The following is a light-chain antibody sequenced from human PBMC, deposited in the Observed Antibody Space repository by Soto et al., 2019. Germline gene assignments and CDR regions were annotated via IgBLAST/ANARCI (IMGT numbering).Light chain of an antibody. Sequence: DIVMTQSPDSLAVSLGERATINCRSSQSVLYSSNNSNYLAWYQQKLGHPPKLLIYWASTRKSGVPDRFSGSGSGTDFTLTISSLQAEDVAVYYCQQYYSAPYTFGQGTTLDIK. CDR2: WAS. CDR3: QQYYSAPYT. CDR1: QSVLYSSNNSNY. V-gene: IGKV4-1*01. J-gene: IGKJ2*01.